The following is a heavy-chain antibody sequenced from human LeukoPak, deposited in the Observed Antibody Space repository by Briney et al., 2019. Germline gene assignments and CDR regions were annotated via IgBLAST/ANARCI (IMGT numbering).Heavy chain of an antibody. CDR2: MNPNSGNT. V-gene: IGHV1-8*03. CDR1: GYTFTSYD. Sequence: ASVKVSCKASGYTFTSYDINWVRQATGQGLEWMGWMNPNSGNTGYAQEFQGRVTTTRNTSISTAYMELSSLRSEDTAVYYCARIRLEVSGWEYYFDYWGQGTLVTVSS. D-gene: IGHD6-19*01. J-gene: IGHJ4*02. CDR3: ARIRLEVSGWEYYFDY.